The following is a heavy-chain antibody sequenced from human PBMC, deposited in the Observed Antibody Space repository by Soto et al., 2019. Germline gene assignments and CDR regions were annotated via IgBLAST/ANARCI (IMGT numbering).Heavy chain of an antibody. J-gene: IGHJ3*02. CDR3: AKGMYSGSYHYDAFDI. CDR1: GFTFDDYA. V-gene: IGHV3-9*01. CDR2: ISWNSGSI. Sequence: GGSLRLSCAASGFTFDDYAMHWVRQAPGKGLEWVSGISWNSGSIGYADSVKGRFTISRDNAKNSLYLQMNSLRAEDTALYYCAKGMYSGSYHYDAFDIWGQGTMVTVSS. D-gene: IGHD1-26*01.